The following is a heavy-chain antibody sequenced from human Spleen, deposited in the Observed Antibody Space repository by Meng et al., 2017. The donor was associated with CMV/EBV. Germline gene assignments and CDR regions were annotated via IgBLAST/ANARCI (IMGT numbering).Heavy chain of an antibody. CDR2: ISGSGDST. Sequence: SEFTFRNYAMSWVRQAPGKGLEWVSAISGSGDSTHYTDSVKGRFTISRDNSKNTLYLQMNSLRAEDTAVYYCARYYYDSSGYSGPLYWGQGTLVTVSS. J-gene: IGHJ4*02. CDR3: ARYYYDSSGYSGPLY. D-gene: IGHD3-22*01. V-gene: IGHV3-23*01. CDR1: EFTFRNYA.